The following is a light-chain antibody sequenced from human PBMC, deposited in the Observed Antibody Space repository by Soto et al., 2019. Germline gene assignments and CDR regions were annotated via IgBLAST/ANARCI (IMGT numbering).Light chain of an antibody. Sequence: DIVMTQSPDSLAVSLGERATINCKSSQSVLYSSNTKNYLAWYQQKPGQPPKLLIYWASTRASGVPDRFSGSGCETDFILTISSLKAVDVAFYCCKQFYSTWTFGQGTKVEIK. CDR1: QSVLYSSNTKNY. CDR3: KQFYSTWT. CDR2: WAS. V-gene: IGKV4-1*01. J-gene: IGKJ1*01.